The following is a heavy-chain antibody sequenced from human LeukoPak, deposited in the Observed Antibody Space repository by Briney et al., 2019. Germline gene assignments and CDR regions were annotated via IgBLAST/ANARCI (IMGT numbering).Heavy chain of an antibody. V-gene: IGHV1-18*01. CDR3: ARRYYDILTGYYASPHYDDY. CDR1: GYTFTSYG. CDR2: ISAYNGNT. Sequence: GASVKVSCKASGYTFTSYGISWVRQAPGQGLEWMGWISAYNGNTNYAQKLQGRVTMTTDTSTSTAYMELRSLRSDDTAVYYCARRYYDILTGYYASPHYDDYWGQGTLVTVSS. D-gene: IGHD3-9*01. J-gene: IGHJ4*02.